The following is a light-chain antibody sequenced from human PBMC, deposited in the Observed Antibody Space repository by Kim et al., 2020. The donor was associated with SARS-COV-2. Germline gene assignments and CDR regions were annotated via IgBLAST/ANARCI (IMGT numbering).Light chain of an antibody. V-gene: IGLV6-57*03. CDR3: QSYDSSKPWV. Sequence: TVTICCTRSSGGSASNYVQWYQQHTARAPTTVIYDANQRPSGVPDRFSGSIDSSSNSASLTISGLKTEDEADYYCQSYDSSKPWVFGGGTQLTVL. CDR2: DAN. CDR1: SGGSASNY. J-gene: IGLJ3*02.